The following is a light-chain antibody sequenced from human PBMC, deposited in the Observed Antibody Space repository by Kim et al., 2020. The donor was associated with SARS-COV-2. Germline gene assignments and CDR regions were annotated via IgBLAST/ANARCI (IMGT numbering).Light chain of an antibody. Sequence: SSELTQDPAVSVALGQTVRITCQGDSLRRYYASWYQQKPGQAPVRIIYGKNNRPSGIPDRFSGSSSGNPVSLTITGAQAEDEADYYCSSWDSSANHVVFGGGTKVTVL. CDR2: GKN. J-gene: IGLJ2*01. CDR1: SLRRYY. V-gene: IGLV3-19*02. CDR3: SSWDSSANHVV.